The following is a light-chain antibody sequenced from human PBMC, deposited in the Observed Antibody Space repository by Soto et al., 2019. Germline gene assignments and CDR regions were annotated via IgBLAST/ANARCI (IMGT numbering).Light chain of an antibody. V-gene: IGKV3-20*01. CDR1: QSVSSSY. J-gene: IGKJ2*01. CDR2: DAS. Sequence: EIVLTQSPGTLSLSPGERATLSCRASQSVSSSYLAWYQQKPGQAPRLLIYDASSRATGIPARFSGSGSGTDFSLTISRLEAEDFAVYFCQQYGSSPYTFGQGTTLEIK. CDR3: QQYGSSPYT.